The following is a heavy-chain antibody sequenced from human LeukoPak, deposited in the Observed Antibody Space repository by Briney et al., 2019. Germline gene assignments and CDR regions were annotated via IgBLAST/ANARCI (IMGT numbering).Heavy chain of an antibody. CDR3: AKSTRIRDVEYYYYYYMDV. J-gene: IGHJ6*03. CDR1: GFTFSSYG. D-gene: IGHD3-10*01. CDR2: ISGSGGST. Sequence: GGTLRPSCAASGFTFSSYGMSWVRQAPGKGLEWVSAISGSGGSTYYADSVKGRFTISRDNSKNTLYLQMNSLRAEDTAVYYCAKSTRIRDVEYYYYYYMDVWGKGTTVTVSS. V-gene: IGHV3-23*01.